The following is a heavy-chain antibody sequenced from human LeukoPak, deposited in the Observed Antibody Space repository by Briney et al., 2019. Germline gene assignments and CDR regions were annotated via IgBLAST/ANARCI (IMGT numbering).Heavy chain of an antibody. CDR1: GYTFTGYY. D-gene: IGHD6-6*01. J-gene: IGHJ4*02. Sequence: ASVKVSCKAFGYTFTGYYIQWVRQAPGQGLEWMGWINPNNGGTNFAHKFQGRVTMTRDTSISTAYMELSRLTSDDTAVYYCARDSRLYSSSTSFDYWGQGAQVTVSS. CDR3: ARDSRLYSSSTSFDY. V-gene: IGHV1-2*07. CDR2: INPNNGGT.